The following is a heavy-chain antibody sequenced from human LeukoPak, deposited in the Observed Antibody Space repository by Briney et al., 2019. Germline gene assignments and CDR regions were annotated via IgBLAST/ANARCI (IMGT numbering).Heavy chain of an antibody. J-gene: IGHJ3*02. CDR2: ISSSGSTI. Sequence: GGSLRLSCAASGFTFSDYYMSWIRQAPGKGLGWVSYISSSGSTIYYADSVKGRFTISRDNAKNSLYLQMNSLRAEDTAVYYCASDEGYSSSWYTDAFDIWGQGTMVTVSS. V-gene: IGHV3-11*01. CDR1: GFTFSDYY. D-gene: IGHD6-13*01. CDR3: ASDEGYSSSWYTDAFDI.